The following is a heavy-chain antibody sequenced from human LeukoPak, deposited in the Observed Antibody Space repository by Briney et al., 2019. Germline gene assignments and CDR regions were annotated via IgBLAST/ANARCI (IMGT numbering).Heavy chain of an antibody. V-gene: IGHV4-39*07. CDR2: IYYSGST. J-gene: IGHJ4*02. CDR1: GGSISSSSYY. D-gene: IGHD4-11*01. CDR3: ASGNYGGRFDY. Sequence: SETLSLTCTVSGGSISSSSYYWGWIRQPPGKGLEWIGSIYYSGSTFYNPSLKSRVTISVDTSKNQFSLKLSSVTAADTAVYYCASGNYGGRFDYWGQGTLVTVSS.